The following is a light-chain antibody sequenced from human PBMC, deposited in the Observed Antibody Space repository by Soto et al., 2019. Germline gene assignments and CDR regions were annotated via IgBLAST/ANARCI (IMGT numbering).Light chain of an antibody. Sequence: DIQMSQSPSSLSASVGDSVTITCRASQSINSWLAWYQQKPGRAPKLLIYDASNLEAGVPSRFRGSGSGTDFTFTISRLQPEDIATYYCQQYENLPTFGQGTRLEIK. CDR3: QQYENLPT. CDR2: DAS. CDR1: QSINSW. J-gene: IGKJ5*01. V-gene: IGKV1-33*01.